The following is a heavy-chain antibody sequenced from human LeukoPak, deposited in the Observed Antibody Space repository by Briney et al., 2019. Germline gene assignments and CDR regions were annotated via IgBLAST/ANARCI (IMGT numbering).Heavy chain of an antibody. V-gene: IGHV1-8*02. Sequence: GASVKVSCKASGYIFTSFDLSWVRQAPGQGLEWMGWMNPNNGNTDYAQKFQGRVTLTRNTSISTAYMELSSLRSEDTAVYYCTRGGPVAGTHKYFQHWGQGTLVTVSS. J-gene: IGHJ1*01. CDR2: MNPNNGNT. D-gene: IGHD6-19*01. CDR3: TRGGPVAGTHKYFQH. CDR1: GYIFTSFD.